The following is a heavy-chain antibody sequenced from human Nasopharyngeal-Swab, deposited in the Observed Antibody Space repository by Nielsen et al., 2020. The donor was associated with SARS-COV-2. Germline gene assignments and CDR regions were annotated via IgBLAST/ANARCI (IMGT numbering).Heavy chain of an antibody. CDR3: APGLGSAAAL. J-gene: IGHJ4*02. D-gene: IGHD2-15*01. Sequence: SETLSLTCTVSGGSISSYYWSWIRQPPGKGLEWIWYIYYSGSTNYNPSLKSRVTISVDTSKNQFSLKLSSVTAADTAVYYCAPGLGSAAALWGQGTLVTVSS. CDR2: IYYSGST. V-gene: IGHV4-59*01. CDR1: GGSISSYY.